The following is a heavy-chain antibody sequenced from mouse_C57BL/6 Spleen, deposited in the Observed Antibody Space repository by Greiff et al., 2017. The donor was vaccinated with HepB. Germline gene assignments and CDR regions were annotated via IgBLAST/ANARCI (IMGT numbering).Heavy chain of an antibody. CDR3: TAWYGSSRFAY. CDR2: IDPENGDT. V-gene: IGHV14-4*01. J-gene: IGHJ3*01. Sequence: EVQLQQSGAELVRPGASVKLSCTASGFNIKDDYMHWVKQRPEQGLEWIGWIDPENGDTEYASKFQGKATITADTTSNTAYLQLSSLTSEATAVYYCTAWYGSSRFAYWGQGTLVTVSA. CDR1: GFNIKDDY. D-gene: IGHD1-1*01.